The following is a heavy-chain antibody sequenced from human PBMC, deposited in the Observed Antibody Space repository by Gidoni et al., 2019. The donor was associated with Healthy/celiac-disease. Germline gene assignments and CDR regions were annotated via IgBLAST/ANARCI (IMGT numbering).Heavy chain of an antibody. D-gene: IGHD2-2*01. V-gene: IGHV6-1*01. CDR2: TYYRSKWYN. Sequence: QVQLQQSGPGLVKPSQTLSLTCAISGDSVSSNSAAWNWIRQSPSRGLEWLGRTYYRSKWYNDYAVSVKSRITINPDTSKNQFSLQLNSVTPEDTAVYYCAREARRYCSSTSCYYFDYWGQGTLVTVSS. CDR3: AREARRYCSSTSCYYFDY. CDR1: GDSVSSNSAA. J-gene: IGHJ4*02.